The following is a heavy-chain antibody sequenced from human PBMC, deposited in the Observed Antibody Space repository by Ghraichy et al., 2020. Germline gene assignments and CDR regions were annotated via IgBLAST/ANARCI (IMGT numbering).Heavy chain of an antibody. J-gene: IGHJ4*02. CDR1: GFTFSSYS. CDR3: ARVPDYNSSGYHQGGY. CDR2: ISSSSSYI. V-gene: IGHV3-21*01. D-gene: IGHD3-22*01. Sequence: GGSLRLSCAASGFTFSSYSMNWVRQAPGKGLEWVSCISSSSSYIYYADSVKGRFTISRDNAKNSLYLQMNSLRAEDTAVYYCARVPDYNSSGYHQGGYWGQGTLVTVSS.